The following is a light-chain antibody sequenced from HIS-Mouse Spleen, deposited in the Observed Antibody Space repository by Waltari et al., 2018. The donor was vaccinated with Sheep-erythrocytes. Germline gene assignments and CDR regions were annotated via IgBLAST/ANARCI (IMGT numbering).Light chain of an antibody. V-gene: IGLV3-1*01. CDR1: NLGDKY. CDR2: QDS. CDR3: QAWDSSTAWNVV. Sequence: SYELTQPPSVSVSPGQTASITCSGDNLGDKYACWYPQKPGQSPVLVINQDSKRRSGIPERFSGSNSGNTATLTISGTQAMDEADYYCQAWDSSTAWNVVFGGGTKLTVL. J-gene: IGLJ2*01.